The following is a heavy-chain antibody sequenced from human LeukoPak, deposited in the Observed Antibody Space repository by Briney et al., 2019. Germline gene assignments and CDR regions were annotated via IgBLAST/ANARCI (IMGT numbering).Heavy chain of an antibody. CDR3: AKDLPAETKMGGFDF. CDR2: ISFDGKNQ. J-gene: IGHJ4*02. CDR1: GFNFNNSG. V-gene: IGHV3-30*18. D-gene: IGHD4-11*01. Sequence: GRSLRLSCAGSGFNFNNSGMHWVRQAPGKELEWVAVISFDGKNQHYAGSVKGRFTTSRDNSNNTVYLQMNSLRPEDTAVYYCAKDLPAETKMGGFDFWGQGALVTISS.